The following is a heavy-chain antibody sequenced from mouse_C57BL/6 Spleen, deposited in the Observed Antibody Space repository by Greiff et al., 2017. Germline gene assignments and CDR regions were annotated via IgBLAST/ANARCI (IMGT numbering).Heavy chain of an antibody. CDR3: SRDDGYYLYYYAMDY. V-gene: IGHV1-82*01. J-gene: IGHJ4*01. CDR1: GYAFSSSW. Sequence: VQLQESGPELAKPGASVKISCKASGYAFSSSWMNWVKQRPGKGLEWSGRIYPGDGDTNYNGKFKGKATLTAAKSSSTAYMQLSSLTSEDSAVYFCSRDDGYYLYYYAMDYWGQGTSVTVSS. D-gene: IGHD2-3*01. CDR2: IYPGDGDT.